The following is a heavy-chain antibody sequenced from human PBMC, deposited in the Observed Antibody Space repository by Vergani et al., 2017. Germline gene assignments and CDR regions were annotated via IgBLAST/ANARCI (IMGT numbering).Heavy chain of an antibody. Sequence: QVQPVQSGAEVKKPGASVKVSCKASGYTFTSYGISRVRQAPGQGLEWMGWNSTYNGNTNYAQKLQGRVTMTTDTSTSTAYMELRSLRSDDTAVYYCARDITAAGHDDFDIWGQGTMVTVSS. CDR1: GYTFTSYG. J-gene: IGHJ3*02. D-gene: IGHD6-13*01. CDR2: NSTYNGNT. V-gene: IGHV1-18*01. CDR3: ARDITAAGHDDFDI.